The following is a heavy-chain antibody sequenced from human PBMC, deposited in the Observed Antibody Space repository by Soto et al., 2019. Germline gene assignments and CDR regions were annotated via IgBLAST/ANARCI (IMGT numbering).Heavy chain of an antibody. CDR2: ISWNSGSI. CDR3: AKASRSGYR. CDR1: GFTFAEAP. J-gene: IGHJ3*01. D-gene: IGHD3-22*01. V-gene: IGHV3-9*01. Sequence: SLKISCTASGFTFAEAPMHGGRQAPGKGLEWVSGISWNSGSIGYADSAKGRFTISRDNAKNSLYRQMNSLRAEDTALYYCAKASRSGYRWGQGSRVTVS.